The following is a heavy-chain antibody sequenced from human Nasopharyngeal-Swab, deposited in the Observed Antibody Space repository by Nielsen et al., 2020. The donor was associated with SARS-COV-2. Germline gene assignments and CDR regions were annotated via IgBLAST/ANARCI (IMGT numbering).Heavy chain of an antibody. J-gene: IGHJ6*02. D-gene: IGHD3-16*02. CDR1: GGTFSSYA. V-gene: IGHV1-69*04. Sequence: SVKVSCKASGGTFSSYAISWVRQAPGQGLEWMGRIIPILGIANYAQKIQGRVTITRDTSASTAYMELSSLRSEDTAVYYCARDPRGLSSPSGMDVWGQGTTVTVSS. CDR2: IIPILGIA. CDR3: ARDPRGLSSPSGMDV.